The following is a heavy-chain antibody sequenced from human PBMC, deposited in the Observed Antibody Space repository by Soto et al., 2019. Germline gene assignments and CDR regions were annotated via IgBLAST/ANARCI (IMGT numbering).Heavy chain of an antibody. V-gene: IGHV1-69*13. CDR2: IIPIIGTT. CDR3: ARELKEPGSYYYYGLDV. J-gene: IGHJ6*02. D-gene: IGHD3-10*01. Sequence: VKVSCKASGGSFSRYGITWVRQAPGQGLEWMGGIIPIIGTTKYAQKFQGRVTVTADESTTTAYMELSSLISEDTAVYYCARELKEPGSYYYYGLDVWGQGTTVTVSS. CDR1: GGSFSRYG.